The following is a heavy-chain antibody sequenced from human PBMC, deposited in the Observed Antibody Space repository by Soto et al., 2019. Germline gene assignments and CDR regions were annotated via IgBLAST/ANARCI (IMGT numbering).Heavy chain of an antibody. CDR2: IIAIFGNT. CDR3: ARVLDYYGSGSYYYYYYGMDV. J-gene: IGHJ6*02. Sequence: SVKVSCKASGYIFTSYAINWVRQAPGQRLEWMGWIIAIFGNTNYAQKFQGRVTITTDESTSTAYMELSSLRSEDTAVYYCARVLDYYGSGSYYYYYYGMDVWGQGTTVTVSS. V-gene: IGHV1-69*05. D-gene: IGHD3-10*01. CDR1: GYIFTSYA.